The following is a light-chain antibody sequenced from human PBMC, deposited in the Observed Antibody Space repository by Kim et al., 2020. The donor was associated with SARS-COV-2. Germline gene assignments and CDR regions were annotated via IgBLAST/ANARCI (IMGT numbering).Light chain of an antibody. CDR3: QQYGSSPFT. Sequence: PGERTPLACRASQSVSSSYLAWYQQKPGQAPMLLIYGASSRATGIPDRFSGSGSGTDFTLTISRLEPEDFAVYYCQQYGSSPFTFGPGTKVDIK. J-gene: IGKJ3*01. CDR2: GAS. CDR1: QSVSSSY. V-gene: IGKV3-20*01.